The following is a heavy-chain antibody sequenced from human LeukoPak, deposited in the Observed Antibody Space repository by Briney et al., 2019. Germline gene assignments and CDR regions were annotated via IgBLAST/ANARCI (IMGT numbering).Heavy chain of an antibody. J-gene: IGHJ4*02. CDR3: ARVRMATASYFDY. V-gene: IGHV4-59*01. CDR1: GGSISSYY. CDR2: IHYSGST. Sequence: SETLSLTCTVSGGSISSYYWSWIRQPPGKGLEWIGYIHYSGSTNYNPSLKSRVTISVDTSKNQFSLKLSSVTAADTAVYYCARVRMATASYFDYWGQGTLVTVSS. D-gene: IGHD5-24*01.